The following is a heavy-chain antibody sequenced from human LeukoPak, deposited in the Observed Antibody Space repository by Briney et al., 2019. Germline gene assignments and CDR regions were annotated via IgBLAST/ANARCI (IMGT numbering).Heavy chain of an antibody. J-gene: IGHJ4*02. V-gene: IGHV3-11*04. CDR1: GFTFSDYY. D-gene: IGHD1-26*01. CDR3: ARSAQWELPDY. CDR2: ISSSGSSI. Sequence: GGSLRLSCAASGFTFSDYYMSWICQAPGKGLEWISYISSSGSSIQYADSVRGRFTISRDNAKTSLYLQMNSLRAEDTSVYYCARSAQWELPDYWGQGTLVTVSS.